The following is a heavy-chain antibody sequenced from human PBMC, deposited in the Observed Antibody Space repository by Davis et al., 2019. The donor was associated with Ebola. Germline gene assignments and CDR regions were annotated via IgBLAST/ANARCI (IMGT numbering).Heavy chain of an antibody. J-gene: IGHJ6*02. CDR3: ARKEPAIYFYYYGMDV. Sequence: GGSLRLSCAASGFTFSSYSMNWVRQAPGKGLEWVSSISSSSSYIYYADSVKGRFTISRDNAKNSLYLQMNSLRAEDTAVYYCARKEPAIYFYYYGMDVWGQGTTVTVSS. CDR2: ISSSSSYI. CDR1: GFTFSSYS. D-gene: IGHD2-21*02. V-gene: IGHV3-21*01.